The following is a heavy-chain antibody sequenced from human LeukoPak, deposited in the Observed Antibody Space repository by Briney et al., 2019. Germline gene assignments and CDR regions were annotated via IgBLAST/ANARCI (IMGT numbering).Heavy chain of an antibody. CDR2: ISGSGGST. D-gene: IGHD3-3*01. CDR1: GFTFSGYA. V-gene: IGHV3-23*01. J-gene: IGHJ4*02. Sequence: GGSLRLSCAASGFTFSGYAMSWVRQAPGKGLEWVSAISGSGGSTYYADSVKGRFTISRDNSKNTLYLQMNSLRAEDTAVYYCAREGYDFWSGRYYFDYWGQGTLVTVSS. CDR3: AREGYDFWSGRYYFDY.